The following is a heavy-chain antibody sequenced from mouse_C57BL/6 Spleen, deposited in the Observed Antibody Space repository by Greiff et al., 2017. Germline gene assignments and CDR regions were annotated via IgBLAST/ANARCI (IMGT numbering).Heavy chain of an antibody. V-gene: IGHV1-59*01. CDR1: GYTFTSYW. J-gene: IGHJ4*01. CDR3: ARYGNYVGDAMDY. CDR2: IDPSDSYT. D-gene: IGHD2-1*01. Sequence: QVQLQQPGAELVRPGTSVKLSCKASGYTFTSYWMHWVKQRPGQGLEWIGVIDPSDSYTNYNQKFKGKATLTLDTSSSTADMQLNSLTSEDSAVYYCARYGNYVGDAMDYWGQGTSVTVSS.